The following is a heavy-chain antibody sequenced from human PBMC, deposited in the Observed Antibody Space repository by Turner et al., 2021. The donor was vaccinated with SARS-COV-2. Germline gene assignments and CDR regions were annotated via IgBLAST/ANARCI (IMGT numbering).Heavy chain of an antibody. CDR2: ISSGSNYR. CDR1: GFTFSSYS. D-gene: IGHD6-13*01. J-gene: IGHJ4*02. Sequence: EVQLLESGGGLVTPGGSLCLSCSAPGFTFSSYSMNWVRQARGKGLKGVSSISSGSNYRDYADSVKVRISITIYNDKNSLFLQMNSLRAEDTAVYYCARIREQQLGRGYFDYWGQGTLVTVSS. CDR3: ARIREQQLGRGYFDY. V-gene: IGHV3-21*01.